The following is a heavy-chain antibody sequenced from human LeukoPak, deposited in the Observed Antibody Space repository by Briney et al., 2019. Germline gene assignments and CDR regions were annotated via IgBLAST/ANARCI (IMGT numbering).Heavy chain of an antibody. CDR1: GFTFSSYA. CDR2: ISGSGGST. CDR3: AKMRRYYYDSSGTLFDY. D-gene: IGHD3-22*01. V-gene: IGHV3-23*01. Sequence: PGGSLRLSCAASGFTFSSYAMSWVRQAPGKGLEWVSAISGSGGSTYYADSVEGRFTISRDNSKNTLYLQMNSLRAEDTAVYYCAKMRRYYYDSSGTLFDYWGQGTLVTVSS. J-gene: IGHJ4*02.